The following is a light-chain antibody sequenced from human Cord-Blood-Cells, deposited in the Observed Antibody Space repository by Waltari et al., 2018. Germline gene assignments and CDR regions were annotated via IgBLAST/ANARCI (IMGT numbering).Light chain of an antibody. CDR3: MQATQFPWT. J-gene: IGKJ1*01. CDR2: KIS. V-gene: IGKV2-24*01. Sequence: DIVMTQTPLSSPVTLGQPASISCRSSQSLVHSDGNTYLSWLQQRPGQPPRLLIYKISSRFSGVPDRFSGSCAGTDFTLKISRVEAEDVGVYYCMQATQFPWTFGQGTKVEIK. CDR1: QSLVHSDGNTY.